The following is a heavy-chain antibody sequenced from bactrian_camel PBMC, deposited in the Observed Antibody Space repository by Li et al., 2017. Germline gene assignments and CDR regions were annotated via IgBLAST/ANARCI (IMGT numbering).Heavy chain of an antibody. CDR1: GYIGSRYC. CDR2: IYTDGGDP. D-gene: IGHD3*01. J-gene: IGHJ4*01. Sequence: HVQLVESGGGSVQAGGSLRLSCGISGYIGSRYCMAWFRRTPDNLREGVASIYTDGGDPLYADSVKGRFTISRDNAKNTLYLQLNSLKTEDTAMYYCAKDGSYDYCSASWCYDDARWDYWGPGTQVTVS. V-gene: IGHV3S6*01. CDR3: AKDGSYDYCSASWCYDDARWDY.